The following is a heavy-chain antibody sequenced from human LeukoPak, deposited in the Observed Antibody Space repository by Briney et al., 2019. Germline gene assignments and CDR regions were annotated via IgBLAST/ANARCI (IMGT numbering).Heavy chain of an antibody. D-gene: IGHD2-21*02. CDR1: GLPFGSYG. Sequence: GGSLRLSCAVSGLPFGSYGMTWVRQAPGKGLEWVAGITGTGVYTYYADSMKGRFTISRDNSKSTLSLQMNRLRVEDTAVYYCAKSYCGGDCGWGPGTLVTVSS. CDR2: ITGTGVYT. CDR3: AKSYCGGDCG. J-gene: IGHJ4*02. V-gene: IGHV3-23*01.